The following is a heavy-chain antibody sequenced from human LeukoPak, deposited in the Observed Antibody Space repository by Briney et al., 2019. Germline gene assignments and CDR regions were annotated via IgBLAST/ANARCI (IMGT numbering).Heavy chain of an antibody. CDR2: ISGSGGST. CDR3: AKEPTFGGVIVISHAFDI. Sequence: GGSLRLSCAASGFTFSSYAMSWVRQAPGKGLEWVSAISGSGGSTYYADSVKGRFTISRDNSKNTLYLQMNSLRAEDTAVYYCAKEPTFGGVIVISHAFDIWGQGTMVTVSS. D-gene: IGHD3-16*02. J-gene: IGHJ3*02. CDR1: GFTFSSYA. V-gene: IGHV3-23*01.